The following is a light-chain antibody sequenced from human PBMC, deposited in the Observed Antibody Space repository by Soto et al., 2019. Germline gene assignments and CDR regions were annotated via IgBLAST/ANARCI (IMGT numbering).Light chain of an antibody. CDR2: WAS. CDR3: QQYYSTPRT. V-gene: IGKV4-1*01. J-gene: IGKJ1*01. Sequence: DIVMTQSPDSLAVSLGERATFNCKSSQSVLYSSNNKNYLAWYQQKPGQPPKLLIYWASTRESGVPDRFSGSWSGTDFTLTISSLQAEDVAVYYCQQYYSTPRTFGQGTKVEIK. CDR1: QSVLYSSNNKNY.